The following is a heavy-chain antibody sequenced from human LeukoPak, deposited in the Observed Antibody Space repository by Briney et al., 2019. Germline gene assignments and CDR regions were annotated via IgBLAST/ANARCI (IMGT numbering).Heavy chain of an antibody. CDR1: GGSFSGYY. Sequence: SETLSLTCAVYGGSFSGYYWSWIRQPPGKGLEWIGEINDSGSTNYNPSLKSRVTISPDTSKNQFSLRLSSVTATDMAVYFCARLGYSVSWTDCWGQGILVTVSS. J-gene: IGHJ4*02. CDR3: ARLGYSVSWTDC. V-gene: IGHV4-34*01. CDR2: INDSGST. D-gene: IGHD6-13*01.